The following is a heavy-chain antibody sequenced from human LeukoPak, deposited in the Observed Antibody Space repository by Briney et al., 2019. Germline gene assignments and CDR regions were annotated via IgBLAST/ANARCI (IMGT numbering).Heavy chain of an antibody. D-gene: IGHD5-24*01. CDR3: ARDGMATFYFDY. CDR1: GGSISSYY. Sequence: SETLSLTCTVPGGSISSYYWSWIRQPAGKGLEWIGRIYTSGSTNYNPSLKSRVTMSVDTSKNQFSLKLSSVTAADTAVYYCARDGMATFYFDYWGQGTLVTVSS. CDR2: IYTSGST. V-gene: IGHV4-4*07. J-gene: IGHJ4*02.